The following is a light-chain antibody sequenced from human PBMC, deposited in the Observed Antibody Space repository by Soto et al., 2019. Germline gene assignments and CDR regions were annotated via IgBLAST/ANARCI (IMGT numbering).Light chain of an antibody. CDR1: SPNIGAEYD. CDR3: QSYDSSLTTFV. Sequence: QSVLTQPPSVYGAPGQRVAISCTGSSPNIGAEYDVHWYQQLPGTAPKRLIYGDNNRPSGVPDRFSGSKSGTSASLAITGLQPEDEADYYCQSYDSSLTTFVFGTGTKVTVL. V-gene: IGLV1-40*01. CDR2: GDN. J-gene: IGLJ1*01.